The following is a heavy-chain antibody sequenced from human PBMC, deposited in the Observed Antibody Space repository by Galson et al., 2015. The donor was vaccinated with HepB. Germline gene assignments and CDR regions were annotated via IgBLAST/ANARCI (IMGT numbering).Heavy chain of an antibody. D-gene: IGHD1-26*01. CDR1: GGSISSYY. CDR3: ARDRELYDAFDI. V-gene: IGHV4-59*01. J-gene: IGHJ3*02. Sequence: SETLSLTCTVSGGSISSYYWSWIRQPPGKGLEWIGYIYYSGSTNYNPSLKSRVTMSVDTSKNHFSLKLSSVTAADTAVYYCARDRELYDAFDIWGQGTMVTVSS. CDR2: IYYSGST.